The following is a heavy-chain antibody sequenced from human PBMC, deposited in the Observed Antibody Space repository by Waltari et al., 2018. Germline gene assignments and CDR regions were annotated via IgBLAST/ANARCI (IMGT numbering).Heavy chain of an antibody. V-gene: IGHV3-74*01. D-gene: IGHD3-10*01. CDR2: NSNDEKRR. J-gene: IGHJ6*02. Sequence: EEQLLESGGGLVQPGDSLRLSCAGSGCRFSNYWMNWVRQAPGRGLVWVAGNSNDEKRRSYADSGKGRFTISRDNAKNTVYLQMKRLGVEDTAVYYCARLAPRTYRSPVPGRHYYYGMDVWGQGTTVTVSS. CDR3: ARLAPRTYRSPVPGRHYYYGMDV. CDR1: GCRFSNYW.